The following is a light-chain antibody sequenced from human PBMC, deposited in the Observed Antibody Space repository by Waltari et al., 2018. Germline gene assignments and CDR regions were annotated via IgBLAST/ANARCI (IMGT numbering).Light chain of an antibody. Sequence: QSALTQPASVSGSPGQSITISCTGASIDVGSYNLVSWYQQHPDKAPKLMIYEENKRPSGVSTRFSGAKAGNTASLTISGLQAEDEADDYCCSYAGSGTTWVFGGGTKLTVL. J-gene: IGLJ3*02. V-gene: IGLV2-23*01. CDR3: CSYAGSGTTWV. CDR1: SIDVGSYNL. CDR2: EEN.